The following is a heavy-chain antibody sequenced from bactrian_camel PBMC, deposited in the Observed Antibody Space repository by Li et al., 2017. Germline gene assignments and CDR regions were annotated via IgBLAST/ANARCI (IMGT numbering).Heavy chain of an antibody. CDR3: AACRQWVGGTWKYNY. V-gene: IGHV3S67*01. CDR1: KYTSRSVC. D-gene: IGHD5*01. J-gene: IGHJ4*01. CDR2: INALSFT. Sequence: DVQLVESGGGSVPVGGSLRLSCAAAKYTSRSVCLGWFRQAPGKERDLVASINALSFTTYADSAKGRFTVSRDNAKNTLYLQMNSLKSEDTAVYYCAACRQWVGGTWKYNYWGQGTQVPSP.